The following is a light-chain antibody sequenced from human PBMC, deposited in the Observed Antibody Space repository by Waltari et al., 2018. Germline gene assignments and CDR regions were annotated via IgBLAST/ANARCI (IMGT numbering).Light chain of an antibody. CDR2: DVS. CDR3: SSYTTSSTRV. J-gene: IGLJ3*02. Sequence: QSALTQPASVSGSPGQSITISCTGTSSDGGGYNYVPWYQQHPGKAPKLIVYDVSTRPSGVSDRFSGSKSGNTASLTISGLQAEDEADYYCSSYTTSSTRVFGGGTKLTVL. V-gene: IGLV2-14*03. CDR1: SSDGGGYNY.